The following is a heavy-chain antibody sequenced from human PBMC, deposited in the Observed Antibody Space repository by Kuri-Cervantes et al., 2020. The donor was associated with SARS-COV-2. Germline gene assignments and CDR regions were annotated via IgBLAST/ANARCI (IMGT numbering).Heavy chain of an antibody. CDR3: ARAVKELYCYGSGPLNYFEY. D-gene: IGHD3-10*01. Sequence: SVMVSCKAAGGTFSSYTISWVRQAPGQGLEWMGRIIPILGIANYAQKFQGRVTITADKSTRTVYMELSSLRFEVTAVYYWARAVKELYCYGSGPLNYFEYWGQGTLVTVSS. CDR2: IIPILGIA. V-gene: IGHV1-69*02. J-gene: IGHJ4*02. CDR1: GGTFSSYT.